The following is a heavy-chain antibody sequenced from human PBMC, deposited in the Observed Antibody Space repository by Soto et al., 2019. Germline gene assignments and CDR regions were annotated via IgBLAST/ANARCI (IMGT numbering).Heavy chain of an antibody. CDR3: ARGEVQQWLAYYYYYGMDV. J-gene: IGHJ6*02. Sequence: VKVSCKASGYTFTSYGISWVRQAPGQGLEWMGWISAYNGNTNYAQKLQGRVTMTTDTSTSTAYMELRSLRSDDTAVYYCARGEVQQWLAYYYYYGMDVWGQGTTVTVSS. CDR2: ISAYNGNT. D-gene: IGHD6-19*01. CDR1: GYTFTSYG. V-gene: IGHV1-18*04.